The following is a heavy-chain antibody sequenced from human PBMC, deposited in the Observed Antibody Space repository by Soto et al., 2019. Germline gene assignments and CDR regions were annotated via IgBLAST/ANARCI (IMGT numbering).Heavy chain of an antibody. Sequence: QVQLVQSGAEVKKPGSSVKVSCKASGGTFTTYPFNWVRQAPGQGLEWMGGIIPMFGTTNYAQKFQGRVTITADESTSTAYMELSSMRSEHTAMYYCASQFTDGHYHYWGQGTLVTVSS. CDR1: GGTFTTYP. J-gene: IGHJ4*02. V-gene: IGHV1-69*01. CDR3: ASQFTDGHYHY. CDR2: IIPMFGTT. D-gene: IGHD4-17*01.